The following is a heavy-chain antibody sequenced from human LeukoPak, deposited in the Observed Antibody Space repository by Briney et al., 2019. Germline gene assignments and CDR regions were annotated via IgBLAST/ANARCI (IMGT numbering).Heavy chain of an antibody. CDR1: GGSISSSPYY. J-gene: IGHJ4*02. V-gene: IGHV4-39*01. D-gene: IGHD6-13*01. CDR2: IYYSGST. CDR3: ARLSNWYGVY. Sequence: SETLSLTCTVSGGSISSSPYYWGWIRQPPGKGLEWIGSIYYSGSTYYNPSLKSRVTISVDTSKNQFSLKLSSVTAADTVVYYCARLSNWYGVYWGQGSLVTVSS.